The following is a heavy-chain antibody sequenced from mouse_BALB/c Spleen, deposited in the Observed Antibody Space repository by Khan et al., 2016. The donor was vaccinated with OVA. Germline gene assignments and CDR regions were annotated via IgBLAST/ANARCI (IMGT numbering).Heavy chain of an antibody. D-gene: IGHD2-3*01. J-gene: IGHJ4*01. CDR1: GFTFSSYA. CDR2: ISSGGSYT. V-gene: IGHV5-9-3*01. Sequence: VELVESGGGLVKPGGSLKLSCAASGFTFSSYAMSWVRQTPETRLEWVATISSGGSYTYYPDSVKGRFTISRDNAKNTLYLQMSSLRSENTAMYYCASSDGYYGRGAMDYWGQGTSVTVSS. CDR3: ASSDGYYGRGAMDY.